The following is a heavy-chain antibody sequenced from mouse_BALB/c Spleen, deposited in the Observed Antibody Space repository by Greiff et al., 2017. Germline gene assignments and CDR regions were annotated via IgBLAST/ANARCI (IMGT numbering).Heavy chain of an antibody. J-gene: IGHJ2*01. CDR2: INSNGGST. CDR1: GFTFSSYG. V-gene: IGHV5-6-3*01. CDR3: ARGYGNYPYFDY. Sequence: VQLKESGGGLVQPGGSLKLSCAASGFTFSSYGMSWVRQTPDKRLELVATINSNGGSTYYPDSVKGRFTISRDNAKNTLYLQMSSLKSEDTAMYYCARGYGNYPYFDYWGQGTTLTVSA. D-gene: IGHD2-1*01.